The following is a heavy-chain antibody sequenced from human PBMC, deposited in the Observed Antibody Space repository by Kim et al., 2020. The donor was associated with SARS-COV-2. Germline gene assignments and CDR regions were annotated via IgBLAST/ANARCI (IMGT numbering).Heavy chain of an antibody. D-gene: IGHD3-10*01. CDR2: ISSSGSTI. V-gene: IGHV3-11*01. CDR3: ARDEGITMVRGVITNYYYYYGMDV. J-gene: IGHJ6*02. Sequence: GGSLRLSCAASGFTFSDYYMSWIRQAPGKGLEWVSYISSSGSTIYYADSVKGRFTISRDNAKNSLYLQMNSLRAEDTAVYYCARDEGITMVRGVITNYYYYYGMDVWGQGTTVTVSS. CDR1: GFTFSDYY.